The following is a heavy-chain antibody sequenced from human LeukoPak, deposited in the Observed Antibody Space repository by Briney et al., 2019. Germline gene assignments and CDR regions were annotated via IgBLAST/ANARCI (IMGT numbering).Heavy chain of an antibody. CDR3: AKPRYSSSWYYFDY. CDR2: ISYDGSNK. J-gene: IGHJ4*02. Sequence: GGSLRLSCAASGSTFSSYGMHWVRQAPGKGLEWVAVISYDGSNKYYADSVKGRFTISRDNSKNTLYLQMNSLRAEDTAVYYCAKPRYSSSWYYFDYWGQGTLVTVSS. D-gene: IGHD6-13*01. CDR1: GSTFSSYG. V-gene: IGHV3-30*18.